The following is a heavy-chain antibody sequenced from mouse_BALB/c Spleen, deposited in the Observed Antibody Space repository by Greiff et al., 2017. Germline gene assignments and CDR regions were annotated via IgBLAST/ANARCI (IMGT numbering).Heavy chain of an antibody. Sequence: EVMLVESGGGLVQPGGSLKLSCAASGFTFSSYGMSWVRQTPDKRLELVATINSNGGSTYYPDSVKGRFTISRDNAKNTLYLQMSSLKSEDTAMYYCARDRDGYYNYYAMDYWGQGTSVTVSS. J-gene: IGHJ4*01. CDR2: INSNGGST. CDR1: GFTFSSYG. CDR3: ARDRDGYYNYYAMDY. D-gene: IGHD2-3*01. V-gene: IGHV5-6-3*01.